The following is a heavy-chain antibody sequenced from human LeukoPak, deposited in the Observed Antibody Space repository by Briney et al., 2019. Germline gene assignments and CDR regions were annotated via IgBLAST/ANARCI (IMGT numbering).Heavy chain of an antibody. CDR1: GFTFSTYN. D-gene: IGHD6-6*01. V-gene: IGHV3-21*01. CDR2: ISSSNSYI. CDR3: ARDPGAYSSSPIDY. Sequence: GGSLRLSCAASGFTFSTYNMNWVRQAPGKGLEWVSSISSSNSYIYYADSVKGRFTISRDNAKNSVYLRMNSLRAEDTAVYYCARDPGAYSSSPIDYWGQGTLVTVSS. J-gene: IGHJ4*02.